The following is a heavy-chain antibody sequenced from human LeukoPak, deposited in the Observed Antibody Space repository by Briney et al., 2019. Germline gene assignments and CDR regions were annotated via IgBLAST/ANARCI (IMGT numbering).Heavy chain of an antibody. V-gene: IGHV1-2*02. CDR1: GYTFTSYD. CDR2: MNPNSGGT. CDR3: ARADSSGSPFPSGPFDY. J-gene: IGHJ4*02. Sequence: ASVKVSCKASGYTFTSYDINWVRQATGQGLEWMGWMNPNSGGTNYAQKFQGRVTMTRDTSISTAYMELSRLRSDDTAVYYCARADSSGSPFPSGPFDYWGQGTLVTVSS. D-gene: IGHD3-22*01.